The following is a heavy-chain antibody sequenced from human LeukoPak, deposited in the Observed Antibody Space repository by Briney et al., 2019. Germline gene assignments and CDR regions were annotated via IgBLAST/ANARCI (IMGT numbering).Heavy chain of an antibody. CDR1: GYSISTGYY. D-gene: IGHD6-6*01. J-gene: IGHJ4*02. Sequence: SETLSLTCTVSGYSISTGYYWDWIRQPPGKGLEWIGTFYHGGSTYYNPSLKSRVTISVDTSKNQFSLNLTSVTAADTAVYYCARGIGSIAEIDYWGQGTLVTVSS. CDR2: FYHGGST. V-gene: IGHV4-38-2*02. CDR3: ARGIGSIAEIDY.